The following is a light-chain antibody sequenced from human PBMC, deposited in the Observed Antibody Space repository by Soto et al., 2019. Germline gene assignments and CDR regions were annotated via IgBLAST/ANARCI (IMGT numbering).Light chain of an antibody. Sequence: DIQMTQSPSSLSASLGDRVTITCRASQGIGVYLAWFQQKPGKVPRLLIYAASALQSGVPSRFSGGGSGTDFTLTINSLQPADVATYCCQKYNSAPLTFGGGTKVEIK. CDR3: QKYNSAPLT. J-gene: IGKJ4*01. CDR2: AAS. CDR1: QGIGVY. V-gene: IGKV1-27*01.